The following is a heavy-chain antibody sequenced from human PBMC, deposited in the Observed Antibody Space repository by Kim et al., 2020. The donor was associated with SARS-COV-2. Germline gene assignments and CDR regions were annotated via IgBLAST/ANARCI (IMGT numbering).Heavy chain of an antibody. CDR2: ISSSGNT. CDR3: ARDGTANRLHPRTYDAFD. V-gene: IGHV4-59*01. Sequence: SETLSLTCAVSGGSLSNYQWSWVRQPPGKGLEWIGYISSSGNTNYNHSLESRVTISLDTSKNQLSLSLRSVTAADTAVYYCARDGTANRLHPRTYDAFD. J-gene: IGHJ3*02. CDR1: GGSLSNYQ. D-gene: IGHD5-18*01.